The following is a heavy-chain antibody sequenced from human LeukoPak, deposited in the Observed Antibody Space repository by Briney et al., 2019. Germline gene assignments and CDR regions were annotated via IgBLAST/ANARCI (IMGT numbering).Heavy chain of an antibody. CDR3: ARSSIAVAGHFDY. D-gene: IGHD6-19*01. CDR1: GGSFSGYY. J-gene: IGHJ4*02. CDR2: INHSGST. Sequence: SETLSLTCAVYGGSFSGYYWSWIRQPPGKGLEWIGEINHSGSTNYNPSLKSRVTISVDTSRNQFSLKLSSVTAADTAVYYCARSSIAVAGHFDYWGQGTLVTVSS. V-gene: IGHV4-34*01.